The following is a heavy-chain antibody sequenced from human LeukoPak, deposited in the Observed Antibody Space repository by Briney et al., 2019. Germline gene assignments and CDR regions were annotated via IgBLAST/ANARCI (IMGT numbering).Heavy chain of an antibody. V-gene: IGHV3-23*01. J-gene: IGHJ3*02. CDR2: INGGGGNT. CDR1: GFTFRTYA. CDR3: AKDRRISPSAFDI. Sequence: GGSLRLSCAASGFTFRTYAMSWVRQASGKGLEWVAAINGGGGNTNYADSVKGRFTISRDHSRDTLYLQMNSLRVEDMAVYYCAKDRRISPSAFDIWGQGTMVTVSS.